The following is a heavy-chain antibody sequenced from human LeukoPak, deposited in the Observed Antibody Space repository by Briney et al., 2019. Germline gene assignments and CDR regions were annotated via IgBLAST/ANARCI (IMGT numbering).Heavy chain of an antibody. Sequence: ASVKVSCKASGYTFTSYYMHWVRQASGQGLEWMGVMNPSGGGTTYAQKFQGRVTMTKDMSTSTVYMELSSLRSEDTAMYYCARSPPGYYYFDYWGQGTLVTVSS. D-gene: IGHD6-25*01. CDR1: GYTFTSYY. J-gene: IGHJ4*02. CDR2: MNPSGGGT. V-gene: IGHV1-46*01. CDR3: ARSPPGYYYFDY.